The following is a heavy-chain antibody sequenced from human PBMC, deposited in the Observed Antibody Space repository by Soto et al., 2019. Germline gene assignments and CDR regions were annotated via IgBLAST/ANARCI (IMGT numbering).Heavy chain of an antibody. J-gene: IGHJ4*02. CDR1: GFIVSGIF. CDR2: LSSDDKT. D-gene: IGHD3-3*01. CDR3: ARDIFGGSYDFWH. V-gene: IGHV3-66*01. Sequence: EVRLVESGGGLVQPGGSLRLSCAASGFIVSGIFMTWVRQVPGKGPEWVSTLSSDDKTYYADSVRGRFTISRDSSKNTLFLQMNTLRAEDTAVYHCARDIFGGSYDFWHGGQATLVTVSS.